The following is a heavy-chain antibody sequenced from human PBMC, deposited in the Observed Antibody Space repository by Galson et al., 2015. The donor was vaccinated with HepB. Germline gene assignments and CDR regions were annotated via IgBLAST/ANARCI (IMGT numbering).Heavy chain of an antibody. CDR3: ARVLPESYYASTGYDALDI. CDR2: INPSGGST. V-gene: IGHV1-46*02. Sequence: SVKVSCKASGGTFNSYDISWVRQAPGQGLEWMGVINPSGGSTTYAQKFQGRVTMTRDTSTSTVYLEVSSLRSDDTAVYYCARVLPESYYASTGYDALDIWGQGTRVTVSS. D-gene: IGHD3-10*01. J-gene: IGHJ3*02. CDR1: GGTFNSYD.